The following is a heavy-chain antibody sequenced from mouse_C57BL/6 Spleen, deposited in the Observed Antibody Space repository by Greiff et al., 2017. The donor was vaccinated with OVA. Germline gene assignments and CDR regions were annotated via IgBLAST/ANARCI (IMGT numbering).Heavy chain of an antibody. CDR3: ARGRGRRHTMDY. J-gene: IGHJ4*01. D-gene: IGHD1-1*01. CDR2: INPSTGGT. Sequence: VQLKQSGPELVKPGASVKISCKASGYSFTGYYMNWVKQSPEKSLEWIGEINPSTGGTTYNEKFKAKATLTVDKSSSTAYMQLKSLTSEDSAVYYCARGRGRRHTMDYWGQGTSVTVSS. V-gene: IGHV1-42*01. CDR1: GYSFTGYY.